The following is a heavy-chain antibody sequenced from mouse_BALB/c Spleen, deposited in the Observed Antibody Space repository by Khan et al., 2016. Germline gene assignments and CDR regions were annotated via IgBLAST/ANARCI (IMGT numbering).Heavy chain of an antibody. CDR3: AGVTTGDYFDY. Sequence: VELVESGPDLVKPSQSLSLTCTVTGYSIISGYSWHWIRQFPGNKLEWMAYIHYSGSTNYNPSLKSRISLTRDTSKNRFILKLNSVTTEDTATYYCAGVTTGDYFDYWGQGTTLTVSS. CDR1: GYSIISGYS. CDR2: IHYSGST. V-gene: IGHV3-1*02. D-gene: IGHD2-2*01. J-gene: IGHJ2*01.